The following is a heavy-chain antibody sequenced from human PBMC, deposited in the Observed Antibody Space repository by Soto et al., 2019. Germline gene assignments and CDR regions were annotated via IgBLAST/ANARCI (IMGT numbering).Heavy chain of an antibody. CDR3: AKRDGIFDF. J-gene: IGHJ4*02. V-gene: IGHV3-23*01. CDR2: ISGSGGST. Sequence: EVQLLESGGGLVQPGGSLRLSCAASGFTFSSYAMSWVRQAPGKGLEWVSGISGSGGSTYYADSVKGRFTISRDNSENTVYLQMNSLRAEDTALYYCAKRDGIFDFWGQGTLVTVSS. CDR1: GFTFSSYA.